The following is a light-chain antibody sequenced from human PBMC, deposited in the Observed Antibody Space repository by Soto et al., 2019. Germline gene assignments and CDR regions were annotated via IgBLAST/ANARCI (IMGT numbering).Light chain of an antibody. CDR3: QQYYNLPWT. Sequence: DIVMTQTPDSLAVSLGERATINCKSSQSVLYNSKNDSYLTWYQQKPGQSPKVLIYWASTRESGVPDRFSGSGSGTDFTLTISSLQAEDVAVYYCQQYYNLPWTFGQGTKVDIK. CDR1: QSVLYNSKNDSY. V-gene: IGKV4-1*01. CDR2: WAS. J-gene: IGKJ1*01.